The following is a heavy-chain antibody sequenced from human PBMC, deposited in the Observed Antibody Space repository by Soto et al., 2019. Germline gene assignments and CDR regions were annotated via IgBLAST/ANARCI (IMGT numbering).Heavy chain of an antibody. V-gene: IGHV4-59*08. J-gene: IGHJ6*03. CDR2: IYYSGST. D-gene: IGHD6-13*01. CDR1: GGSISSYY. CDR3: ARRRLAAAGSPFYYYYYMDV. Sequence: SETLSLTCTVSGGSISSYYWSWIRQPPGKGLEWIGYIYYSGSTNYNPSLKSRVTISVDTSKNQFSLKLSSVTAADTAVYYCARRRLAAAGSPFYYYYYMDVWGKGTTVTVS.